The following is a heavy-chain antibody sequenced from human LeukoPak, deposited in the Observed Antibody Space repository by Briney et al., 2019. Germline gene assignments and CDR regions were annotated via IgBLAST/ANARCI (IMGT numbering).Heavy chain of an antibody. CDR1: GYSISSGYY. J-gene: IGHJ3*02. V-gene: IGHV4-38-2*01. Sequence: TSETLSLTCAVSGYSISSGYYWGWIRQPPGKGLEWIGSIYHGGSTYYNPSLNSRATISADTSKNQFSLKLSSVTAADTAVYYCASLGVVPAVIPDAFDIWGQGTLVTVSS. D-gene: IGHD2-2*02. CDR3: ASLGVVPAVIPDAFDI. CDR2: IYHGGST.